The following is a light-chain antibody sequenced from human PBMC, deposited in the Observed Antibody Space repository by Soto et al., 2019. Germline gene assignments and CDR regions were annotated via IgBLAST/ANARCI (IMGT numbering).Light chain of an antibody. J-gene: IGKJ1*01. Sequence: ETVLTQSPGTLSLSPGERATLSCRASQSVAISYLAWYQQKPGQAPRLLIYGASSRATGIPDRFTGSGSGTDFTLTISSLQSEDFAVYYCQQYNNWPRTFGQGTKVDIK. V-gene: IGKV3-20*01. CDR1: QSVAISY. CDR2: GAS. CDR3: QQYNNWPRT.